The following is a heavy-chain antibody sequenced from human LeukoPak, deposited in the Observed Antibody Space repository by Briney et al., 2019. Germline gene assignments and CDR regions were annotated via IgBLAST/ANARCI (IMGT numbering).Heavy chain of an antibody. D-gene: IGHD3-10*01. J-gene: IGHJ5*02. Sequence: PSETLSLTCVLYGGSSSGYYWSWIRQPPGKGLEWIGEINHSRSTNYNPSLKSRVTISVDTSKNQFSLKLSSVSAADTAVYYRARRGPPRTLLRGVKSGWFDPWGQGTLVTVSS. CDR1: GGSSSGYY. CDR3: ARRGPPRTLLRGVKSGWFDP. CDR2: INHSRST. V-gene: IGHV4-34*01.